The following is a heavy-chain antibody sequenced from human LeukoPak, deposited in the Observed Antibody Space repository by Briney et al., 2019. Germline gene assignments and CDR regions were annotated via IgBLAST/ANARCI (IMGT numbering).Heavy chain of an antibody. CDR2: IYYSGST. CDR3: ARAGGSPRIFRASQRYYMDV. J-gene: IGHJ6*03. D-gene: IGHD3-3*02. Sequence: PSETLSLTCAVYGGSFSGYYWSWIRQPPGKGLEWIGYIYYSGSTNYNPSLKSRVTISVDTSKNQFSLKLSSVTAADTAVYYCARAGGSPRIFRASQRYYMDVWGKGTTVTVSS. V-gene: IGHV4-59*01. CDR1: GGSFSGYY.